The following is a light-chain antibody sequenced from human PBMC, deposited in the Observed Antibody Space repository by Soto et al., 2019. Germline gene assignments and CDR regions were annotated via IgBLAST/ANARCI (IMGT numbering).Light chain of an antibody. J-gene: IGKJ1*01. CDR1: QSVSSSY. V-gene: IGKV3D-20*02. CDR3: QQRSNWQGT. CDR2: GAS. Sequence: EIVLTQSPGTLSLSPGERATLSCRASQSVSSSYLAWYQQKPGQAPRLLIYGASSRPTGIPDRFSGSGSGTDFTLTISRLEPEDFAVYYCQQRSNWQGTFGQGTKVDIK.